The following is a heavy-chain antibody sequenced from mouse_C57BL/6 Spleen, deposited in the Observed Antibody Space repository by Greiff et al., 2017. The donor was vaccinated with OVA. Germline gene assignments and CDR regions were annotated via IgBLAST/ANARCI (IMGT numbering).Heavy chain of an antibody. CDR3: TRWATTVPAY. Sequence: VQLQQSGAELVRPGASVTLSCKASGYTFTDYEMHWVKQTPVHGLEWIGAIDPETGGTAYNQKFKGKAILTADKSSSTAYMELRSLTSEDSAVYYCTRWATTVPAYWGQGTLVTVSA. J-gene: IGHJ3*01. CDR2: IDPETGGT. CDR1: GYTFTDYE. V-gene: IGHV1-15*01. D-gene: IGHD1-1*01.